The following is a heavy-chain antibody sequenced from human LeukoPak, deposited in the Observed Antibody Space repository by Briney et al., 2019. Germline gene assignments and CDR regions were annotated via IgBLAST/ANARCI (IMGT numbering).Heavy chain of an antibody. CDR1: GYTFSGYD. CDR3: VTRGVPAAKGLWDWFDP. CDR2: INPNSGCT. V-gene: IGHV1-2*02. Sequence: ASVKVSCKASGYTFSGYDMHWVRQAPGQGLEWMGSINPNSGCTNYAQKFQGRVTMTRDTSISTAYMELNRLRSDDTAVYYCVTRGVPAAKGLWDWFDPWGQGTLVTVSS. J-gene: IGHJ5*02. D-gene: IGHD2-2*01.